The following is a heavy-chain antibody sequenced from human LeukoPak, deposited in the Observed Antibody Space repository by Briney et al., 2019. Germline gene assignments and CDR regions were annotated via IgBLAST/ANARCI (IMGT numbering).Heavy chain of an antibody. D-gene: IGHD3-22*01. CDR3: ARGSYYDSSGYLVGSRFDP. Sequence: ASVKVSCKASGYTFTSYDINWVRQATGQGLEWMGWMNPNSGNTGYAQKFQGRVTMTRNTSISTAYMELSSLRSEDTAVYYCARGSYYDSSGYLVGSRFDPWGQGTLVTVSS. CDR1: GYTFTSYD. V-gene: IGHV1-8*01. J-gene: IGHJ5*02. CDR2: MNPNSGNT.